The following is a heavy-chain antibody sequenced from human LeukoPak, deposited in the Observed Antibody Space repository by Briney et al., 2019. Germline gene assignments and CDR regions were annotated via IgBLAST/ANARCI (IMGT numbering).Heavy chain of an antibody. J-gene: IGHJ4*02. D-gene: IGHD3-9*01. CDR3: ARAPGGYYDILTGYYTTSLEIDY. CDR1: GGSFSGYY. V-gene: IGHV4-34*01. CDR2: INHSGST. Sequence: PSENLSLTCAVYGGSFSGYYWSWIRQPPGKGLEWIGEINHSGSTNYNPSLKSRVTISVDTSKNQFSLKLSSVTAADTAVYYCARAPGGYYDILTGYYTTSLEIDYWGQGTLVTVSS.